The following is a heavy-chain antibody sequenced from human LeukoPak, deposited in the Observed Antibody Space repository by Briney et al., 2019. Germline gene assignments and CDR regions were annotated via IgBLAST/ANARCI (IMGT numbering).Heavy chain of an antibody. D-gene: IGHD6-13*01. CDR2: INAGNGNT. J-gene: IGHJ4*02. V-gene: IGHV1-3*01. CDR1: GYTFTSYA. Sequence: ASVKVSCKASGYTFTSYAMHWVRQAPGQRLEWMGWINAGNGNTKYSQKFQGRVTITRDTSASTAYMELSSLRSEDTAVYYCARESSWYGVPDYWGQGTLVTVSS. CDR3: ARESSWYGVPDY.